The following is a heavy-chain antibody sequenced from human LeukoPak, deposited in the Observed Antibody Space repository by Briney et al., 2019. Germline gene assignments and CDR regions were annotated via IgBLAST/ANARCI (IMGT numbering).Heavy chain of an antibody. Sequence: GGSLRLSCAASGFSFSSYGMHWVRQRPGRGPEWVALIPYDGIAENYADFAKGRFTISRDKLKNTVYLLINSVATEDTAVYYCAKDSTGYHPGYWGQGTLVTVSS. CDR1: GFSFSSYG. CDR3: AKDSTGYHPGY. CDR2: IPYDGIAE. D-gene: IGHD3-9*01. J-gene: IGHJ4*02. V-gene: IGHV3-30*02.